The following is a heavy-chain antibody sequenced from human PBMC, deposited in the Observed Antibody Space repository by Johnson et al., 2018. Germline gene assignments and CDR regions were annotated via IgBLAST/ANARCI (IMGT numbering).Heavy chain of an antibody. V-gene: IGHV3-15*07. J-gene: IGHJ1*01. CDR1: GFAFSNVW. CDR2: IKSNTDGGTT. CDR3: NTESMYYDSTVFYPEYFQH. D-gene: IGHD3-22*01. Sequence: EVQLVESGGGLVKPGGSLRLSCAASGFAFSNVWMNWVRQAPGKGLEWVARIKSNTDGGTTHNAAPVKGRFTISRDESKNTLYLQMNSLRIEDTAVYYCNTESMYYDSTVFYPEYFQHWGQGTLVTVSS.